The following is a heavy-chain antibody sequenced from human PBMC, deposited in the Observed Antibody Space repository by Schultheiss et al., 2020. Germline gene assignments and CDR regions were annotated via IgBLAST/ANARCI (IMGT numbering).Heavy chain of an antibody. CDR2: IYYSGST. D-gene: IGHD1-1*01. V-gene: IGHV4-59*01. CDR3: AREGGTGWFDP. J-gene: IGHJ5*02. CDR1: CGSISSYY. Sequence: SETLSLTCTVSCGSISSYYWSWIRQPPGKGLEWLGYIYYSGSTNYNPSLKSRVTITVDTSKNQFSLKLSSVTAADTAVYYCAREGGTGWFDPWGQGTLVTVSS.